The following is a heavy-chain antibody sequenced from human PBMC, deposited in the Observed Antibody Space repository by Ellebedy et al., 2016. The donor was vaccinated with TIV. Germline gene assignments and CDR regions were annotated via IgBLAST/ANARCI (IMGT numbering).Heavy chain of an antibody. CDR1: GFTVNTNY. CDR3: ARDQYYGSGSYYYYYGMDV. D-gene: IGHD3-10*01. J-gene: IGHJ6*02. Sequence: ESLKISCTASGFTVNTNYMTWVRQSPGKGLQWIGEINDSGSTNYNPSLKSRVTISVDTSKNQFSLKLSSVTAADTAVYYCARDQYYGSGSYYYYYGMDVWGQGTTVTVSS. V-gene: IGHV4-34*01. CDR2: INDSGST.